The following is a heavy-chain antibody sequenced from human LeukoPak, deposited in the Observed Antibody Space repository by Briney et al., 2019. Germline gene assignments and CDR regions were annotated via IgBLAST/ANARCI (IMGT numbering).Heavy chain of an antibody. J-gene: IGHJ3*02. D-gene: IGHD3-10*01. CDR3: AKSLFTSAAGSGRASDI. V-gene: IGHV3-23*01. CDR2: ISAGGDLT. Sequence: GGSLRLSCAAFGFTFSNAWMSWVRQAPGKGLEWLSGISAGGDLTFHADSLKGRFTISRDNYKNTLYLQMDSLRAEDTAVYYCAKSLFTSAAGSGRASDIWGQGTMVTVSS. CDR1: GFTFSNAW.